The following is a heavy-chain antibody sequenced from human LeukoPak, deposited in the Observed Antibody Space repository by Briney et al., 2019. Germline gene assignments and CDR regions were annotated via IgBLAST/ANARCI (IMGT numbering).Heavy chain of an antibody. CDR1: GGSISSYY. V-gene: IGHV4-59*01. CDR2: IYYSGST. Sequence: KSSETLSLTCTVSGGSISSYYWSWIRQPPGKGLEWIGYIYYSGSTNYNPSLKSRVTISADTSKNQFSLKLSSVAAADTAVYYCARGEYYDSSGYYYWGQGTLVTVSS. CDR3: ARGEYYDSSGYYY. D-gene: IGHD3-22*01. J-gene: IGHJ4*02.